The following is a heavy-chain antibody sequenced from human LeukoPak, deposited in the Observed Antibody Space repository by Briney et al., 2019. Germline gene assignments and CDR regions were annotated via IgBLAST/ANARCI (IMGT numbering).Heavy chain of an antibody. V-gene: IGHV4-59*01. Sequence: SETLSLTCTVTGGSISSYYWSWIRQPPGKGLEWIGYIYYSGNTDYNPSLKSRVTISVDTSKNQFSLKLSSVTAADTAVYYCTKQYYYDSSGCFGYWGQGTLVTVSS. D-gene: IGHD3-22*01. CDR2: IYYSGNT. CDR3: TKQYYYDSSGCFGY. J-gene: IGHJ4*02. CDR1: GGSISSYY.